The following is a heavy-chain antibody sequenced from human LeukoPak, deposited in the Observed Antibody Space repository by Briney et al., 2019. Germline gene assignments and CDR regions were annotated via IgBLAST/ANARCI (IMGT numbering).Heavy chain of an antibody. CDR2: IVGSGDT. V-gene: IGHV3-23*01. Sequence: GGSLRLSCAASGFSISTYAMSWVRQAPGKGLEWVSGIVGSGDTDYADAVQGRFTISKDNSKNIVYLQMNSLRAEDTAVYHCAKDAVYGDGYWEFDYWGQGNLVTVSS. CDR3: AKDAVYGDGYWEFDY. J-gene: IGHJ4*02. D-gene: IGHD5-24*01. CDR1: GFSISTYA.